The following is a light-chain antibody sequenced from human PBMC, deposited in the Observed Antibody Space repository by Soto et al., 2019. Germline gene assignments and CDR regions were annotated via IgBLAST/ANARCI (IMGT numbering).Light chain of an antibody. CDR1: SSNIGAGYD. V-gene: IGLV1-40*01. Sequence: QSVLTLPPSVSGAPGQRVTISCTGSSSNIGAGYDVHWYQQLPGTAPKLLIFANSIRPSGVPGRFSGSKSGTSASLAITGLQDDDEADYYCQSYDSSMSPYVFGTGTPVTVL. J-gene: IGLJ1*01. CDR3: QSYDSSMSPYV. CDR2: ANS.